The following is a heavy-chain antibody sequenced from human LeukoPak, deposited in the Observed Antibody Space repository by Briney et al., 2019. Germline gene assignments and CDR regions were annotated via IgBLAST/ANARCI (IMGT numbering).Heavy chain of an antibody. CDR1: GFTFSSYA. V-gene: IGHV3-30*04. CDR2: ISYDGSNK. D-gene: IGHD1-26*01. J-gene: IGHJ4*02. CDR3: ARDNGGSYSHFDY. Sequence: SGGSLRLSCAASGFTFSSYATHWVRQAPGKGLEWVAVISYDGSNKYYADSVKGRFTISRDNSKNTLYLQMNSLRAEDTAVYYCARDNGGSYSHFDYWGQGTLVTVSS.